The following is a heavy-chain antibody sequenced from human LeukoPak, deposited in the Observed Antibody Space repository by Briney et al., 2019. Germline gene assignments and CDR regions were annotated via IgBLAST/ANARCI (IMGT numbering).Heavy chain of an antibody. CDR1: GFTFSSYA. CDR2: ISGTASNT. CDR3: AEDRSSGWNSFFDY. J-gene: IGHJ4*02. V-gene: IGHV3-23*01. D-gene: IGHD6-19*01. Sequence: GGSLRLSCAASGFTFSSYAMSWVRQAPGKGLECVSTISGTASNTYYADSVKGRFTISRDNSKNTLYLQMNSLRAEDTAVYYCAEDRSSGWNSFFDYWGQGTLVTVSS.